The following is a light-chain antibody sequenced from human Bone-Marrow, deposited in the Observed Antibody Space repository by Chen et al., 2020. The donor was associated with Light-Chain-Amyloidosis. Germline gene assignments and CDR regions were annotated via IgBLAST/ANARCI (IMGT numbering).Light chain of an antibody. Sequence: EIVLTQSPGTLSLSPGEGANLSCRASQTISSNYLTWYQQKFGQAPRLLIYGSSSRATGIPDSFPGSWSGTDFTLTINRLEPEDFAMYYCQQYGTSPLTFGGATKVEIK. CDR3: QQYGTSPLT. V-gene: IGKV3-20*01. CDR1: QTISSNY. J-gene: IGKJ4*01. CDR2: GSS.